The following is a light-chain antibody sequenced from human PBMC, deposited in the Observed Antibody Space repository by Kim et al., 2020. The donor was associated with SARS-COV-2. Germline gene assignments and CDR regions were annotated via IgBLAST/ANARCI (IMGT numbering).Light chain of an antibody. CDR2: GAS. V-gene: IGKV3-15*01. CDR1: QSVSSN. J-gene: IGKJ1*01. CDR3: QQYNKWPRT. Sequence: EIVMTQSPATLSVSLGERATLSCRASQSVSSNLAWYQQKPGQAPRLLIYGASTRATGIPASFSGSGSGTEFTLTISSLQSEDFAVYYCQQYNKWPRTFGQGTKVDIK.